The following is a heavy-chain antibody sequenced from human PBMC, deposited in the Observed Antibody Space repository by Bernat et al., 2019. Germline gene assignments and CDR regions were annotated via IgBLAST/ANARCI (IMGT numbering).Heavy chain of an antibody. CDR2: ISGGGENT. CDR1: GFTFSSYG. CDR3: AIEPPHYDFWIGSNY. J-gene: IGHJ4*02. Sequence: EVQLVESGGGSVQPGGSLRLSCAASGFTFSSYGMIWVRQAPGKGPEWVSTISGGGENTHYGDSVKGRFTISRDNSKNTLCLQMNSLRAEDTAVYYCAIEPPHYDFWIGSNYWGQGTLVTVSS. V-gene: IGHV3-23*04. D-gene: IGHD3-3*01.